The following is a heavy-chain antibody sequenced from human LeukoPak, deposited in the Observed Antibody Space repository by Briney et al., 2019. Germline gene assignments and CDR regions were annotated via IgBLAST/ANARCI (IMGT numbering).Heavy chain of an antibody. CDR2: IYYSVST. D-gene: IGHD2-2*02. Sequence: PAETLSLTCTVSGGPINSYYWSWIRQPPGKGLEWIGYIYYSVSTNYNPSLKSRVTISVDTSKNQFSLKLSSVTAADTAVYYCARVGYCSSTSCYTGYYYMDVWGKGTTVTVSS. J-gene: IGHJ6*03. V-gene: IGHV4-59*01. CDR3: ARVGYCSSTSCYTGYYYMDV. CDR1: GGPINSYY.